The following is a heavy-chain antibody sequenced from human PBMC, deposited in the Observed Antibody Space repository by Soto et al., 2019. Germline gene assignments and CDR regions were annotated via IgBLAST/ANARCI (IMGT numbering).Heavy chain of an antibody. Sequence: QVQLVQSGAEVKKPGASVKVSCKASGYTFTGYYMHWVRQAPGQGLEWMGWINPTSGGTNYAQKFQGRVTMTRDTSISTAYMELSRLRSDATAVYYCAVDSSGSGSHAFDIWGQGTMVTVSS. CDR1: GYTFTGYY. D-gene: IGHD3-22*01. J-gene: IGHJ3*02. CDR2: INPTSGGT. V-gene: IGHV1-2*02. CDR3: AVDSSGSGSHAFDI.